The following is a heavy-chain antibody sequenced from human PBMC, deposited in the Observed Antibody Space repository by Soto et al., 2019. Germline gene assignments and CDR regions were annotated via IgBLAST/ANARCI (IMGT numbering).Heavy chain of an antibody. CDR3: AQHYDSSGYYYIFSDDWFDP. Sequence: SETLSLACTVSGGSISSSSYYWGWIRQPPGKGLEWIGSIYYSGSTYYNPSLKSRVTISVDTSKNQFSLKLSSVTAADTAVYYFAQHYDSSGYYYIFSDDWFDPWGQGTLVTVS. V-gene: IGHV4-39*01. J-gene: IGHJ5*02. D-gene: IGHD3-22*01. CDR2: IYYSGST. CDR1: GGSISSSSYY.